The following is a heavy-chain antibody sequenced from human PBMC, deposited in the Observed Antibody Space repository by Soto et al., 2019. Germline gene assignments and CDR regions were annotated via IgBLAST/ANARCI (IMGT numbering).Heavy chain of an antibody. CDR2: IWYDGSNK. CDR3: ARGGVYSGYDYYFYGIDV. Sequence: GGSLRLSCAASGFTFSSYGMHWVRQAPGKGLEWVAVIWYDGSNKYYADSVKGRFTISRDNSKNTLYLQMNSLRAEDTAVYYCARGGVYSGYDYYFYGIDVWGQGTTVTVSS. D-gene: IGHD5-12*01. V-gene: IGHV3-33*01. J-gene: IGHJ6*02. CDR1: GFTFSSYG.